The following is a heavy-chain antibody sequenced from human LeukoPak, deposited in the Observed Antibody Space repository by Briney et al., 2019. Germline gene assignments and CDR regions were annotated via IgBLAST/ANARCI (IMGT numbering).Heavy chain of an antibody. V-gene: IGHV4-39*01. CDR2: IYYSGST. D-gene: IGHD6-13*01. J-gene: IGHJ4*02. CDR1: GASISSTTYY. Sequence: SETLSLTCTVSGASISSTTYYWGWVRQPPGKGLEWIGSIYYSGSTYYNPSLNSRVTMFVDTSKNQFSLELTSVTAADTAVYFCARHATIAAAGDYWGQGTLVTVSS. CDR3: ARHATIAAAGDY.